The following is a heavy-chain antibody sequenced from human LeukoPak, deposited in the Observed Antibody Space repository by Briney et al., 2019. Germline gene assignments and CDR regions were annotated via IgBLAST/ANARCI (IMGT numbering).Heavy chain of an antibody. D-gene: IGHD1-20*01. J-gene: IGHJ6*03. Sequence: PGGSLRLSCAASGFTFDDYGMSWVRQAPGKGLEWVSYISSSSSTIYYADSVKGRFTISNDNAKNSLYLQMNSLRAEDTAVYYCARDEYNWNLLYYYYYMDVWGKGTTVTVSS. CDR2: ISSSSSTI. CDR1: GFTFDDYG. V-gene: IGHV3-48*01. CDR3: ARDEYNWNLLYYYYYMDV.